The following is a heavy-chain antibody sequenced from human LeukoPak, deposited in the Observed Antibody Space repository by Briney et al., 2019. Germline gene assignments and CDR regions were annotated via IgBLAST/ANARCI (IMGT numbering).Heavy chain of an antibody. J-gene: IGHJ3*02. V-gene: IGHV4-34*01. CDR1: GGSFSGYY. D-gene: IGHD3-22*01. Sequence: SETLSLTCAVYGGSFSGYYWSWIRQPPGKGLEWIGSIYHSGSTYYNPSRKSRVTISVDTSKNQFSLRLSSVTAADTAVYYCAGVVVLDAFDIWGQGTMVTVSS. CDR3: AGVVVLDAFDI. CDR2: IYHSGST.